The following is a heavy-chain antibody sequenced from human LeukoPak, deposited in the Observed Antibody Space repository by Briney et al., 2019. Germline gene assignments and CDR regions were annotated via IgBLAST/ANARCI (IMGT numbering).Heavy chain of an antibody. CDR1: RYTLTELT. Sequence: ASAKASPKVSRYTLTELTTQWVRQAPGKRLERMGGFDTEDGETIYAQKYQGRVTMSRDTSISTAYMELSRLRSDDTAVDYCARDGDEMWGYGGNSRNYFDDWGQGTLVTVSS. J-gene: IGHJ4*02. CDR2: FDTEDGET. V-gene: IGHV1-24*01. D-gene: IGHD4-23*01. CDR3: ARDGDEMWGYGGNSRNYFDD.